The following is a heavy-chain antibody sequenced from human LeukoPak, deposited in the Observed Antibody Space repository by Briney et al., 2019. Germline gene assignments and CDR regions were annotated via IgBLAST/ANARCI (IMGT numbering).Heavy chain of an antibody. D-gene: IGHD4-17*01. J-gene: IGHJ4*02. Sequence: SQTLSLTCSVSGGSISSGGYYWSWIRQPPGKGLEWIGYIYHSGNVYVSASTLYNPSLKTRVSISVDLSKNQFFLDLRSLTAADTAVYYCARALYSDVNHFDYWGQGTLVTVYS. CDR1: GGSISSGGYY. CDR3: ARALYSDVNHFDY. V-gene: IGHV4-30-2*01. CDR2: IYHSGNV.